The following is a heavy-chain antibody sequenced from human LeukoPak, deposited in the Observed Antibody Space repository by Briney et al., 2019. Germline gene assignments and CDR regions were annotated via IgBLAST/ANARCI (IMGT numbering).Heavy chain of an antibody. CDR2: IYYSGST. Sequence: PETLSLTCTVSGGSISSYYWSWIRQPPGKGLEWIGYIYYSGSTNYNPSLKSRVTISVDTSKNQFSLKLSPVTAADTAVYYCARMISVTIRSYYYYYMDVWGKGTTVTVSS. J-gene: IGHJ6*03. V-gene: IGHV4-59*01. CDR3: ARMISVTIRSYYYYYMDV. CDR1: GGSISSYY. D-gene: IGHD4-17*01.